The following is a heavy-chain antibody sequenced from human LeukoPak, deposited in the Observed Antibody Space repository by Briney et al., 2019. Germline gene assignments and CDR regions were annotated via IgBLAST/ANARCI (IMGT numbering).Heavy chain of an antibody. CDR1: GGFINSYY. CDR2: VYYSGTT. D-gene: IGHD6-25*01. Sequence: SETLSLTCTVSGGFINSYYWSWLRQPPGKGLEWIGYVYYSGTTSYNPSLKSRVTISVDTSKNQFSLRLTSVTAADTAVYYCARGGSAWEYWGQGTLVTVSS. J-gene: IGHJ4*02. V-gene: IGHV4-59*01. CDR3: ARGGSAWEY.